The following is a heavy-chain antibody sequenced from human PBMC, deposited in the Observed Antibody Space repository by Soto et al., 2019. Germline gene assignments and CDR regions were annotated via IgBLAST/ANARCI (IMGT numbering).Heavy chain of an antibody. CDR2: IYSCDSDT. V-gene: IGHV5-51*01. J-gene: IGHJ4*02. CDR3: ARRLQRFTTFHX. CDR1: GYNFATYW. D-gene: IGHD1-1*01. Sequence: GEALKISWESSGYNFATYWIGWVRQMPGKGLELMVIIYSCDSDTRYSPSFQGKVHISADKSLSNAYLQCNSLKASDTAMYYCARRLQRFTTFHXWGRATLVTASX.